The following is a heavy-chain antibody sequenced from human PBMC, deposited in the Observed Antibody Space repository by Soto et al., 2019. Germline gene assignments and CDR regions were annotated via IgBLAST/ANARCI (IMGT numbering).Heavy chain of an antibody. J-gene: IGHJ3*02. CDR3: AKPLDYFDSSGFIRGNAFDI. CDR2: ISGSGGST. CDR1: GFTFSSYA. D-gene: IGHD3-22*01. V-gene: IGHV3-23*01. Sequence: EVQLLESGGGLVQPGGSLRLSCAASGFTFSSYAMSWVRQAPGKGLDWVPAISGSGGSTYYADSVKGRFTISRDTSKNTLYLQMNSLRAEDTAVYYCAKPLDYFDSSGFIRGNAFDIWGQGTMVTVSS.